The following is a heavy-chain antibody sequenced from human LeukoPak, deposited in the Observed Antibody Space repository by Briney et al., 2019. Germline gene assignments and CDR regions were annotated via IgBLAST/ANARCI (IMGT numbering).Heavy chain of an antibody. CDR3: ARHGVLWFGESLDY. V-gene: IGHV4-61*02. CDR1: GGSISSGTYY. D-gene: IGHD3-10*01. CDR2: IYTSGST. J-gene: IGHJ4*02. Sequence: PSQTLSLTCTVSGGSISSGTYYWSWIRQPAGKGLEWIGRIYTSGSTNYNSSLKSRVTISVDTSKNQFSLKLSSVTAADTAVYYCARHGVLWFGESLDYWGQGTLVTVSS.